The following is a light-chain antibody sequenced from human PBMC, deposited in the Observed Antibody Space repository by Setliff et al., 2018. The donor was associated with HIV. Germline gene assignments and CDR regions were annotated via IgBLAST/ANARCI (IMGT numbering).Light chain of an antibody. CDR1: SSDVGGYNY. CDR3: CSYTSSNTHV. J-gene: IGLJ1*01. CDR2: EVS. V-gene: IGLV2-14*01. Sequence: QSVLTQPASVSGSPGQSITISCTGTSSDVGGYNYVSWYQQHPGKAPKLMIYEVSNRPSGVSNRFSGSKSAYTASLTISGLQAGDEADYYCCSYTSSNTHVFGTGTKVTVL.